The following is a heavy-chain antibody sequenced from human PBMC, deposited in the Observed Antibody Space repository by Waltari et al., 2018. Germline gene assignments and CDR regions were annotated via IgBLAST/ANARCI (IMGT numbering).Heavy chain of an antibody. CDR1: GFTFRDFY. Sequence: QAQLVESGGGLVRPGGSLRLSGTASGFTFRDFYMSWIRQAPGKGLEWISYISSSGDTIYYADSVKGRFTVSRDNADNSLFLQMNSLRVNDTAVYYCARGSVADPWGQGTLVTVSS. CDR2: ISSSGDTI. J-gene: IGHJ5*02. V-gene: IGHV3-11*04. D-gene: IGHD6-19*01. CDR3: ARGSVADP.